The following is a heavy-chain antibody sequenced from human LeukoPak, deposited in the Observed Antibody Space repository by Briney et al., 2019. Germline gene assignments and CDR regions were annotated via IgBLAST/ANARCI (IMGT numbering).Heavy chain of an antibody. CDR3: ARLRGIVATIPYFDY. D-gene: IGHD5-12*01. CDR2: IYYSGST. CDR1: GGSISSYY. Sequence: SETLSLTCTVSGGSISSYYWSWIRQPPGKGLEWIGYIYYSGSTNYNPSPKSRVTISVDTSKNQFSLKLSSVTAADTAVYYCARLRGIVATIPYFDYWGQGTLVTVSS. J-gene: IGHJ4*02. V-gene: IGHV4-59*08.